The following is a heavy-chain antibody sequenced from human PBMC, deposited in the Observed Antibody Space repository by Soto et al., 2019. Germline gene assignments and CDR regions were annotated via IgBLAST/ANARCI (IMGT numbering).Heavy chain of an antibody. Sequence: ASVKVSCKASGYTFTSYAMHWVRQAPGQRLEWMGWINAGNGNTKYSQKFQGRVTITRDTSASTAYMELSSLRSEDTAVYYCARGDIVLVPAAAVYYYYGMDVWGQGTTVTVSS. J-gene: IGHJ6*02. CDR2: INAGNGNT. CDR1: GYTFTSYA. D-gene: IGHD2-2*01. CDR3: ARGDIVLVPAAAVYYYYGMDV. V-gene: IGHV1-3*01.